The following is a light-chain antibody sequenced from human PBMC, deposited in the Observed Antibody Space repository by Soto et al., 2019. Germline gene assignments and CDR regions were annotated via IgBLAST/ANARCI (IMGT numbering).Light chain of an antibody. Sequence: EIVLTKSTASVFLSLGERATLSCRASQSVSSTSLAWYQQKPGQAPRLLMYGVSSRATGIPDRFSGSGSGTDFTLTINRLEPEDFAVYFYQQYHTSVSTFAHETKVDIK. CDR3: QQYHTSVST. CDR1: QSVSSTS. CDR2: GVS. J-gene: IGKJ1*01. V-gene: IGKV3-20*01.